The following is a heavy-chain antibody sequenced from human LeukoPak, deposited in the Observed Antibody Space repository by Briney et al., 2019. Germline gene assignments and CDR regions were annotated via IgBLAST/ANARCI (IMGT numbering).Heavy chain of an antibody. CDR3: ARDSKYIGGSYQHYGLGV. CDR1: AGSISNYY. D-gene: IGHD4-11*01. V-gene: IGHV4-4*07. CDR2: SHTSGST. Sequence: SETLSLTCTVSAGSISNYYWSWIRQSAGKGLEWIGRSHTSGSTNYNPSLKSRVTMSVDTSKNQFSLKVSSVTAADTAVYYCARDSKYIGGSYQHYGLGVWGQGTTVTVSS. J-gene: IGHJ6*02.